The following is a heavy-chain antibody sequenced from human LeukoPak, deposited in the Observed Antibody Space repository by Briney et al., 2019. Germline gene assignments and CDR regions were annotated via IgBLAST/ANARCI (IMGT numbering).Heavy chain of an antibody. CDR2: IWYDGNNK. J-gene: IGHJ4*02. D-gene: IGHD3-22*01. Sequence: PGGSLRLSCAASGFTFSNYGMHWVRQAPGKGLEWVALIWYDGNNKYYADSVKGRFTISRDNSKNTLYLQMNSLRAEDTAVYYCAREFHYYFESSGPLEYWGQRTLVTVSS. CDR3: AREFHYYFESSGPLEY. CDR1: GFTFSNYG. V-gene: IGHV3-33*01.